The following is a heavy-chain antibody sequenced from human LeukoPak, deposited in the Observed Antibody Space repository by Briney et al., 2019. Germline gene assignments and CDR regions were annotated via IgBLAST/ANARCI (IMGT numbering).Heavy chain of an antibody. V-gene: IGHV3-21*01. Sequence: GGSLRLSCAASGFTFSSYNMNWVRQAPGKGLEWVSSISSSSSYIYYADSVKGRFTISRDNAKNSLYLQMNSLRAEDTAVYYCARNLQRYKVFDYWGQGTLVTVSS. CDR3: ARNLQRYKVFDY. J-gene: IGHJ4*02. CDR2: ISSSSSYI. D-gene: IGHD5-24*01. CDR1: GFTFSSYN.